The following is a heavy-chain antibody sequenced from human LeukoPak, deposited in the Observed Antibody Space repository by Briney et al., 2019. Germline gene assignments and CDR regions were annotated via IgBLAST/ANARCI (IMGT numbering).Heavy chain of an antibody. CDR3: ARYGGNNAFDI. Sequence: GASVKVSCKASGGTFSSYAISWVRQAPGQGLEWMGGIIPIFGTANYAQKFRGRVTITADESTSTAYMELSSLRSEDTAVYYCARYGGNNAFDIWGQGTMVTVSS. D-gene: IGHD4-23*01. J-gene: IGHJ3*02. CDR2: IIPIFGTA. CDR1: GGTFSSYA. V-gene: IGHV1-69*01.